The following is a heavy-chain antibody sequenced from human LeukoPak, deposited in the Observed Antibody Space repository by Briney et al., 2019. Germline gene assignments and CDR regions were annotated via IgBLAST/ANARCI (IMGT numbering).Heavy chain of an antibody. D-gene: IGHD4-17*01. V-gene: IGHV3-30*02. CDR1: GFTFSSYG. Sequence: GGSLRLSCAASGFTFSSYGMHWVRQAPGKGLEWVAFIRYDGSNKYYADSVKGRFTISRDNSKNTLYLQMNSPRAEDTAMYYCAKVRDYGDHFFDYWGQGTLVTVSS. CDR3: AKVRDYGDHFFDY. CDR2: IRYDGSNK. J-gene: IGHJ4*02.